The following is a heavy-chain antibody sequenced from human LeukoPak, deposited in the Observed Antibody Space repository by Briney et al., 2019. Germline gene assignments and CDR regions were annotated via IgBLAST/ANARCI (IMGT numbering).Heavy chain of an antibody. D-gene: IGHD2-21*02. CDR1: GFTFSSYE. V-gene: IGHV3-48*03. CDR2: ISGSGSTI. CDR3: ARDSIVVVTGFDY. Sequence: GGSLRLSCAASGFTFSSYEMNWVRQAPGKGLEWVSYISGSGSTIYYADSVKGRFTISRDNAKNSLYLQMNSLRAEDTAVYYCARDSIVVVTGFDYWGQGTLVTVSS. J-gene: IGHJ4*02.